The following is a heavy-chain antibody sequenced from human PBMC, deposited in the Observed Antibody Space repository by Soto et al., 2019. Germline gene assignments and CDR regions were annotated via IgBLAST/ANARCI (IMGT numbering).Heavy chain of an antibody. J-gene: IGHJ6*02. CDR2: IYPGDSYT. CDR1: GYSFTSYW. D-gene: IGHD2-2*01. Sequence: GESLKISCKGSGYSFTSYWIGWVRQIPWKGLEWMGIIYPGDSYTRYSPSFQGQVTISDDKSISTAYLQWSSLKASDTAMYYCARRSRYAVGVYGREVWGQGTTVNVSS. V-gene: IGHV5-51*01. CDR3: ARRSRYAVGVYGREV.